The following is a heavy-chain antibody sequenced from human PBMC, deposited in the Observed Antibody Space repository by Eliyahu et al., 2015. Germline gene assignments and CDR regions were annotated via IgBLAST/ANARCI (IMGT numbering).Heavy chain of an antibody. CDR3: ARSRLAEGWLPPSAWFDP. CDR1: GXSXXSGGXY. J-gene: IGHJ5*02. V-gene: IGHV4-31*03. Sequence: QVQLQESGPGLVKPSQTLSLXCXVSGXSXXSGGXYWSWIRQHPGKGLEWXGYIYYSGSTYYNPSXKSRVTISVDTSKNQFSLKLSSVTAADTAVYYCARSRLAEGWLPPSAWFDPWGQGTLVTVSS. D-gene: IGHD5-24*01. CDR2: IYYSGST.